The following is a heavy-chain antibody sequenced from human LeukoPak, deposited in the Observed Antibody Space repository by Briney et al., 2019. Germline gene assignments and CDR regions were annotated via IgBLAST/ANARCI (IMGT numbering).Heavy chain of an antibody. CDR2: INPSGGST. Sequence: ASVKVSCKASGYTFTSYGISWVRQAPGQGLEWMGIINPSGGSTSYAQKFQGRVTMTRDMSTSTVYMELSSLRSEDTAVYYCARDVPNYYDSSGYHPHDAFDIWGQGTMVTVSS. J-gene: IGHJ3*02. D-gene: IGHD3-22*01. V-gene: IGHV1-46*01. CDR3: ARDVPNYYDSSGYHPHDAFDI. CDR1: GYTFTSYG.